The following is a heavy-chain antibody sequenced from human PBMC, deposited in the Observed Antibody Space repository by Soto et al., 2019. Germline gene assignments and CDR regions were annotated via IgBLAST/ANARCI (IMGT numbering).Heavy chain of an antibody. V-gene: IGHV4-61*01. CDR1: GGSVSSGTNY. J-gene: IGHJ6*02. D-gene: IGHD6-13*01. CDR3: ARLRGYSNNWYYGVDV. Sequence: NPSETLSLTCIVSGGSVSSGTNYWSWIRQPPGKGLESIGYIYYSGSTNYNPSLKSRVTISVDTSKNQFSLKLTSVTAADTALYYCARLRGYSNNWYYGVDVWGQGTTVTVSS. CDR2: IYYSGST.